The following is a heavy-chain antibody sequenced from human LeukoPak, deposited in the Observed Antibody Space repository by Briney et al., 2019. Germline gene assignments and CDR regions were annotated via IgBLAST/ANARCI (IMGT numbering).Heavy chain of an antibody. CDR2: ISAYNGNT. CDR1: GYTFTKYG. V-gene: IGHV1-18*04. CDR3: ARDGIHY. Sequence: ASVKVSCKASGYTFTKYGISWVGQAAGKGVEWMGWISAYNGNTNNAQKLQGRVTMPTDTSTSTAYMELRSLRSDDTAVYYCARDGIHYWGQGTLLTVSS. J-gene: IGHJ4*02. D-gene: IGHD1-1*01.